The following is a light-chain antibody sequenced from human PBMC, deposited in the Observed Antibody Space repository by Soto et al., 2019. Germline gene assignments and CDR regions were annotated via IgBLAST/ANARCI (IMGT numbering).Light chain of an antibody. V-gene: IGKV3-15*01. CDR3: QQYDNWPALT. Sequence: EIVMTQSPATLSVSPGERATLSCRASQSVSSNLAWYQQKPGQAPRLLIYGASTRATGIPGRFGGSGSGTELTLSISSLQSEDFAIYYCQQYDNWPALTFGGGTKVEIK. CDR1: QSVSSN. CDR2: GAS. J-gene: IGKJ4*01.